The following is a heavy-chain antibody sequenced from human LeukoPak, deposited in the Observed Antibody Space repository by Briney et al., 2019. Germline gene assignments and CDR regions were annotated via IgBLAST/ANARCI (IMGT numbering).Heavy chain of an antibody. V-gene: IGHV3-30*03. CDR3: ARDQVLLWFGETTDAFDI. CDR2: ISSDGRNT. CDR1: GFTFSTYS. D-gene: IGHD3-10*01. J-gene: IGHJ3*02. Sequence: GGSLRLSCAASGFTFSTYSMHWVRQAPGKGLQWVAVISSDGRNTYYADSVKGRFTISRDSSKNTLHLQMNSLRPEDTAVYYCARDQVLLWFGETTDAFDIWGQGTMVTVSS.